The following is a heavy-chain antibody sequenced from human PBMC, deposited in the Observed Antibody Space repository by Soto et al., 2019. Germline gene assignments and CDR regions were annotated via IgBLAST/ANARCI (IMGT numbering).Heavy chain of an antibody. CDR1: GYTFTSYG. D-gene: IGHD3-10*01. Sequence: ASVKVSCKASGYTFTSYGISWVRQAPGQGLEWMGWIGAYNGNTNYAQKLQGRVTMTTDTSTSTAYMELRSLRSDDTAVYYCAKEGSGSYLSRLVDVWVKGTTVTVSS. CDR2: IGAYNGNT. CDR3: AKEGSGSYLSRLVDV. J-gene: IGHJ6*04. V-gene: IGHV1-18*01.